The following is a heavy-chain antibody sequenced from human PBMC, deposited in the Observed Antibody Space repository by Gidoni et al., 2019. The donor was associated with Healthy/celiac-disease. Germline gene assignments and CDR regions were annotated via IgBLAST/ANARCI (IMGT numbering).Heavy chain of an antibody. V-gene: IGHV3-9*01. D-gene: IGHD2-8*02. CDR3: AKDWNTGGYYYYGMDV. Sequence: EVQLVESGGGLVQRGRSLRLSRAASGFTFGDYAMHWVRQAPGKGLEWVSGISWNSGSIGYADSVKGRFTISRDNAKNSLYLQMNSLRAEDTALYYCAKDWNTGGYYYYGMDVWGQGTTVTVSS. J-gene: IGHJ6*02. CDR1: GFTFGDYA. CDR2: ISWNSGSI.